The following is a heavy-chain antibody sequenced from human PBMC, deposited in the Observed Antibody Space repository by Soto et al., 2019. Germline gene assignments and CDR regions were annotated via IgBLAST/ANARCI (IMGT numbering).Heavy chain of an antibody. CDR2: ISGSGGST. CDR3: AKGVTGLTGPGVDYYYYYMDV. J-gene: IGHJ6*03. CDR1: GFTFSSYA. Sequence: EVQLLESGGGLVQPGGSLRLSCAASGFTFSSYAMSWVRQAPGKGLEWVSAISGSGGSTYYADSVKGRFTISRDNSKNTLYLQMNSLRAEDTAVYYCAKGVTGLTGPGVDYYYYYMDVWGKGTTVTVSS. D-gene: IGHD3-9*01. V-gene: IGHV3-23*01.